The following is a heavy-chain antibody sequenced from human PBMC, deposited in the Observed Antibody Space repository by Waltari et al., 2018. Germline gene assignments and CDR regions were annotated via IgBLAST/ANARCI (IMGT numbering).Heavy chain of an antibody. CDR1: GGSFSGYF. D-gene: IGHD6-13*01. CDR2: INPSGYT. J-gene: IGHJ4*02. Sequence: QVHLPQWGAGLLKPSATLSLPSAVSGGSFSGYFWSWFRQSPGKGLEWLGEINPSGYTNDNPSLKSRVTISVDTSKNQFSLKLSSVTAADTAVYYCAREGRAAAGTDYWSQGTLVTVSS. CDR3: AREGRAAAGTDY. V-gene: IGHV4-34*02.